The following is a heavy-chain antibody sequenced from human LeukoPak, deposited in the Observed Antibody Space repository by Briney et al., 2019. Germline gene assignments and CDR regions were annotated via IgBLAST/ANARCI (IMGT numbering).Heavy chain of an antibody. CDR1: GYTFSSYA. Sequence: GASVKVSCKASGYTFSSYAMSWVRQAPGQGLEWMGWINTNTGNPTYAQGFTGRFVFSLDTSVSTAYLQISSLKSEDTAVYYCARFGYPHHWYYMDVWGKGTTVSVSS. J-gene: IGHJ6*03. V-gene: IGHV7-4-1*02. D-gene: IGHD6-25*01. CDR2: INTNTGNP. CDR3: ARFGYPHHWYYMDV.